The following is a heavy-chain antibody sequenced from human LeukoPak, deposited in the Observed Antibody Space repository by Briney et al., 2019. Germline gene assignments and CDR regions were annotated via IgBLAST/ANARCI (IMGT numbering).Heavy chain of an antibody. CDR3: ARGPNAMDYYDSSGYYPDY. CDR1: GGSISSYY. CDR2: IYTSGST. V-gene: IGHV4-4*09. Sequence: PSETLSLTCTVSGGSISSYYWSWIRQPPGKGLEWSGYIYTSGSTNYNPSLKSRVTISVDTSKNQFSLKLSSVTAADTAVYYCARGPNAMDYYDSSGYYPDYWGQGTLVTVSS. J-gene: IGHJ4*02. D-gene: IGHD3-22*01.